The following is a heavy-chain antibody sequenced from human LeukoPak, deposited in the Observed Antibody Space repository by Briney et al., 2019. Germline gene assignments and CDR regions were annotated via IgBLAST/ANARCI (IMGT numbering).Heavy chain of an antibody. D-gene: IGHD6-19*01. CDR3: GKTTTGYSIGRYAGWLVDY. CDR2: IFGSGGSA. J-gene: IGHJ4*02. Sequence: GGSLRLSCAASGFTFNSYAMYWVRQAPGKGLEWLSGIFGSGGSAHYADSVKGRFTISRDNSKNTVYLQMDSLRVEDTAVYYCGKTTTGYSIGRYAGWLVDYCGQGTLVTVSS. CDR1: GFTFNSYA. V-gene: IGHV3-23*01.